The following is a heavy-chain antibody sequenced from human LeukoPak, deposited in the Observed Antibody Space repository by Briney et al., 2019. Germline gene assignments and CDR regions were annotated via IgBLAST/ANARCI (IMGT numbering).Heavy chain of an antibody. CDR1: GWSFNDYY. CDR3: PRGQVPAARGYNWFDH. Sequence: SETLSLTCAVYGWSFNDYYWHWLRQPPGRGLVWIGEINARGETNYRPSRKRRVTISDGPSESQFSLGLASIMDPGPGFYFCPRGQVPAARGYNWFDHWGQGTLVTVSS. V-gene: IGHV4-34*01. D-gene: IGHD2-2*01. CDR2: INARGET. J-gene: IGHJ5*02.